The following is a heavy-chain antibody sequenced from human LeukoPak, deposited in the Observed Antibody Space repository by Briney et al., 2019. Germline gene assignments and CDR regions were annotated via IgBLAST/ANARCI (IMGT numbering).Heavy chain of an antibody. J-gene: IGHJ4*02. Sequence: GGSLRLSCAASGFTFSSYSMNWVRQAPGKGLEWVSYISSSSSTIYYADSVKGRFTISRDNAKNSLYLQMSSLRAEDTAVYYCARPLVGATTPSDYWGQGTLVTVSS. V-gene: IGHV3-48*01. CDR1: GFTFSSYS. CDR2: ISSSSSTI. D-gene: IGHD1-26*01. CDR3: ARPLVGATTPSDY.